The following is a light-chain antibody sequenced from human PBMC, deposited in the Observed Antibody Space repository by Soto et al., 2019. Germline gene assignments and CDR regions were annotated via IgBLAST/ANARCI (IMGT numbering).Light chain of an antibody. CDR2: GAS. J-gene: IGKJ2*01. Sequence: EIVLTQSPGTLSLSPGERATHSCRASQSVSSSYLAWYQHKPGQAPRLLIYGASSRATGTPDRFSGSGSGTHFTLTISRLAPEDFAVYYCQQYGSSPATFGQGTKLEIK. V-gene: IGKV3-20*01. CDR3: QQYGSSPAT. CDR1: QSVSSSY.